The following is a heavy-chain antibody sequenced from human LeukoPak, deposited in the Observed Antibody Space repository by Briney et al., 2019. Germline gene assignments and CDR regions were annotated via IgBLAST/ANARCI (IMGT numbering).Heavy chain of an antibody. J-gene: IGHJ4*02. CDR3: ARHRRGDCSSASCYTDY. CDR1: GGSISSSNYY. CDR2: ISYSGTT. V-gene: IGHV4-39*01. D-gene: IGHD2-2*02. Sequence: SETLSLTCIVSGGSISSSNYYWGWIRQPPEKGLEWIGSISYSGTTYYNPSLNSRVTISVDTSKNQFSLRLSSVTVADTAVYYCARHRRGDCSSASCYTDYWGQGTLVTVSS.